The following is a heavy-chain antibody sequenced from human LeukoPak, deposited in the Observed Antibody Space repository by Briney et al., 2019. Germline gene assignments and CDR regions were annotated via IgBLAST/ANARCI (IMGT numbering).Heavy chain of an antibody. CDR3: VRSGLNRFDY. CDR1: GFTFSTYA. V-gene: IGHV3-23*01. D-gene: IGHD2-15*01. J-gene: IGHJ4*02. Sequence: PGGSLRLSCEASGFTFSTYAMSWVRQAPGKGLEWVSSFSGSGGGTYYADSVKGRFTISRDNSKNTLYLQMNSLRAEDTAIYYCVRSGLNRFDYWGQGTLVTVSS. CDR2: FSGSGGGT.